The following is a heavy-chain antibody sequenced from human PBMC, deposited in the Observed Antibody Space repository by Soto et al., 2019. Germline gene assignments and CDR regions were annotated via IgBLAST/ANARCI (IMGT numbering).Heavy chain of an antibody. CDR2: INAGNANT. CDR1: GYTFTSYA. CDR3: ARGPLRNWFDP. J-gene: IGHJ5*02. V-gene: IGHV1-3*01. Sequence: ALVKVSCKASGYTFTSYAMHWVRQAPGQRLEWMGWINAGNANTKYSQKFQGRVTITRDTSASTAYMELSSLRSEDTAVYYCARGPLRNWFDPWGQGTLVTVSS.